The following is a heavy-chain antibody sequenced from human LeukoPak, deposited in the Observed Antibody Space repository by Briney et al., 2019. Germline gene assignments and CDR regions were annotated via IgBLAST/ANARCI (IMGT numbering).Heavy chain of an antibody. CDR3: ARGGVLHYYDSSGYGIDY. CDR1: GFTFSSYA. V-gene: IGHV3-30-3*01. D-gene: IGHD3-22*01. CDR2: ISYDGGNK. J-gene: IGHJ4*02. Sequence: GGSLRLSCAASGFTFSSYAMHWVRQAPGKGLEWVAVISYDGGNKYYADSVKGRFTISRDNSKNTLYLQMNSLRAEDTAVYYCARGGVLHYYDSSGYGIDYWGQGTLVTVSS.